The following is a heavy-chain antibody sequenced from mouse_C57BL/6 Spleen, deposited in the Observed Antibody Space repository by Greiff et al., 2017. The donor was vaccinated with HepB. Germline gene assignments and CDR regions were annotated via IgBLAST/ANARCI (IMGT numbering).Heavy chain of an antibody. CDR3: ARGGIYCGNYAWFAY. V-gene: IGHV3-6*01. CDR2: ISYDGSN. D-gene: IGHD2-1*01. Sequence: EVQLQESGPGLVKPSQSLSLTCSVTGYSITSGYYWSWIRQFPGNKLEWMGYISYDGSNNYNPSLKNRISFTRDTSKNQFFLKLNSVTTEDTATYYCARGGIYCGNYAWFAYWGQGTLVTVSA. CDR1: GYSITSGYY. J-gene: IGHJ3*01.